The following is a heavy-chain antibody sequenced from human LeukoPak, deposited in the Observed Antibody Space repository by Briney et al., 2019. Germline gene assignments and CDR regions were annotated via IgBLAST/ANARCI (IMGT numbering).Heavy chain of an antibody. D-gene: IGHD3-22*01. CDR1: GGSVSSSHY. CDR2: IYYGGST. CDR3: ARRMISEASIDKGNWLDP. J-gene: IGHJ5*02. Sequence: SETLSLTCSVSGGSVSSSHYWGWIRQPPGKGLEWIGSIYYGGSTYYNASLRSRVTTSVDTSKNQFSLKLSSVTAADTAVYYCARRMISEASIDKGNWLDPWGQGTLVTVSS. V-gene: IGHV4-39*07.